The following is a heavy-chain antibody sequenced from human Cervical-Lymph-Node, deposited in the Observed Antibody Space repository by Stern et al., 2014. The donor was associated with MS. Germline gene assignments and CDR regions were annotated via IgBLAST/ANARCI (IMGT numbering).Heavy chain of an antibody. CDR1: GGSISSGGYY. J-gene: IGHJ4*02. CDR2: IYYSGST. D-gene: IGHD3-3*01. Sequence: QVQLQESGPGLVKPSQTLSLTCTVSGGSISSGGYYWSWIRQHPGKGLEXIGYIYYSGSTYYNPSLKSRVTISVDTSKNQFSLKLSSVTAADTAVYYCAREVWSSLVPYYFDYWGQGTLVTVSS. CDR3: AREVWSSLVPYYFDY. V-gene: IGHV4-31*03.